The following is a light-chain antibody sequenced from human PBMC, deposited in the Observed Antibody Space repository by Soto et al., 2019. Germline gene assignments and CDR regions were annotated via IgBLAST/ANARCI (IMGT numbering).Light chain of an antibody. V-gene: IGKV1-5*01. J-gene: IGKJ1*01. Sequence: DIQMTQSPSTLSASVGDRVTITCRASQRISSWLAWYQQKPGKAPKLLSSDASSLESGVPSRFSGDRSGTEFTLTINSLHPEDVSTYFCQQVSSYWTFGQGTRVEIK. CDR2: DAS. CDR3: QQVSSYWT. CDR1: QRISSW.